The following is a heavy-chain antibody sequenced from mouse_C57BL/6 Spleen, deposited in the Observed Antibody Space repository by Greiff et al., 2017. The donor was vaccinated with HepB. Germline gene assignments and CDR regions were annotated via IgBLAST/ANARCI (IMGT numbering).Heavy chain of an antibody. D-gene: IGHD2-4*01. J-gene: IGHJ3*01. CDR1: GYSITSGYY. Sequence: EVQLVESGPGLVKPSQSLSLTCSVTGYSITSGYYWNWIRQFPGNKLEWMGYISYDGSNNYNPSLKNRISITRDTSKNQFFLKLNSVTTEDTATYYCARGDDYDWFAYWGQGTLVTVSA. V-gene: IGHV3-6*01. CDR3: ARGDDYDWFAY. CDR2: ISYDGSN.